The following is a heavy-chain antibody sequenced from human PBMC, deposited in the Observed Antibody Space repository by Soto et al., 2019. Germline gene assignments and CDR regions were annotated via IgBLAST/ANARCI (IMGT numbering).Heavy chain of an antibody. Sequence: GGSLRLSCAASGFTFSSYGMHWVRQAPGKGLEWVAVIWYDGSNKYYADSVKGRFTISRDNSKNTLYLQMNSLRAEDTAVYYCARVYGRAYSSSAELDYWGQGTLVTVSS. CDR2: IWYDGSNK. CDR1: GFTFSSYG. D-gene: IGHD6-6*01. CDR3: ARVYGRAYSSSAELDY. J-gene: IGHJ4*02. V-gene: IGHV3-33*01.